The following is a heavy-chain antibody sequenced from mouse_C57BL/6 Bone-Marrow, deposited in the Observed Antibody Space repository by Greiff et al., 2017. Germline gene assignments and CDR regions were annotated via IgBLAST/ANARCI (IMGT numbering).Heavy chain of an antibody. Sequence: VQLQQPGAELVKPGASVKVSCKASGYTFNSYWMHWVKQRPGQGLEWIGRIHPSDSDTNYNQKFKGKATLTVDKSSSTAYMPLSSLTSDDSAVYYCAINYSNLFAYWGQGTLVTVSA. D-gene: IGHD2-5*01. J-gene: IGHJ3*01. CDR1: GYTFNSYW. CDR2: IHPSDSDT. V-gene: IGHV1-74*01. CDR3: AINYSNLFAY.